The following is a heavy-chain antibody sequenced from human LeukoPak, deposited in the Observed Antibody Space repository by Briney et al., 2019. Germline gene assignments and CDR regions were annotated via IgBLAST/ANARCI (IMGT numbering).Heavy chain of an antibody. J-gene: IGHJ4*02. D-gene: IGHD5-24*01. CDR2: ISGSGGFT. V-gene: IGHV3-23*01. CDR3: AKGDGYNYNYFDF. CDR1: GFTFSSYA. Sequence: GGSLRLSCAASGFTFSSYAMSWVRQAPGKGLEWVSAISGSGGFTYYADSVKGRFTISRDNSKNTLYLQMNSLRAEDTAVYYCAKGDGYNYNYFDFWGQGTQVTVSS.